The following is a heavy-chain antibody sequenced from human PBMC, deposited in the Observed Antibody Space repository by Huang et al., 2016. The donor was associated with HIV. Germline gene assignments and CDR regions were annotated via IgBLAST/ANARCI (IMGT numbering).Heavy chain of an antibody. CDR1: GFPFNNHA. J-gene: IGHJ3*02. V-gene: IGHV3-30-3*01. Sequence: QVQLVESGGGVVQPGRSLRLSCAASGFPFNNHAMHWVRQAPGKGLYCVAVTSNDGSNNYYADSVKGRFTISRDSSKSTLFLHMTILRTEDTDVYYCARAKDTWDAYDIWGQGTMVIVSS. D-gene: IGHD5-18*01. CDR3: ARAKDTWDAYDI. CDR2: TSNDGSNN.